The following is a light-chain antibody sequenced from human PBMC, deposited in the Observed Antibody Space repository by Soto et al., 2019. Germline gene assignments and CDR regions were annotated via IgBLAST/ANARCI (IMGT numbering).Light chain of an antibody. Sequence: QSALTQPASVSGSPGQSITISCTGTSSDVGGYNYLSWYQQNPGKAPKVMIYEVSTRPSGVSNRFSGSKSGNTASLTISGLQAEDEADYYCSSYTTSGTPVFGGGTKVTVL. CDR2: EVS. V-gene: IGLV2-14*01. CDR3: SSYTTSGTPV. J-gene: IGLJ3*02. CDR1: SSDVGGYNY.